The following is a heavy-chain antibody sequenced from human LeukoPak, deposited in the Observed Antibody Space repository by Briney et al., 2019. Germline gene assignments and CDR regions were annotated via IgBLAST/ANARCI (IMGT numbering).Heavy chain of an antibody. CDR2: INHSGST. J-gene: IGHJ4*02. V-gene: IGHV4-34*01. Sequence: PSETLSLTCAVYGGSFSGYYWSWLRQPPGKGLEWIGEINHSGSTNYNLSLKSRVTISVDTSKNQFPLKVNPVTAADTAVYYCARGGGSSWIFDYWGQGTLVTVSS. CDR3: ARGGGSSWIFDY. D-gene: IGHD2-15*01. CDR1: GGSFSGYY.